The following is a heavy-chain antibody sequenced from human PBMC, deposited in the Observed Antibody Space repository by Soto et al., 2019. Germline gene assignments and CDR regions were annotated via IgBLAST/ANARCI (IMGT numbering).Heavy chain of an antibody. V-gene: IGHV4-59*01. D-gene: IGHD3-10*01. J-gene: IGHJ5*02. CDR1: GGSISSYY. CDR3: ARDFGVRGVKYNWFDP. CDR2: IYYSGST. Sequence: SETLSLTCTVSGGSISSYYWSWIRQPPGKGLEWIGYIYYSGSTNYNPSLKSRVTISVDTSKNQFSLKLSSVTAADTAVYYRARDFGVRGVKYNWFDPWGQGTLVTVSS.